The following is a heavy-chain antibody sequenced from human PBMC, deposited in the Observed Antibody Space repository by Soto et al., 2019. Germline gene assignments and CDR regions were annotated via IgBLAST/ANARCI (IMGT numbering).Heavy chain of an antibody. CDR2: TYYRSKWYN. CDR3: VQAAGYSSSWCFDY. CDR1: GDSGSSNSAS. J-gene: IGHJ4*02. D-gene: IGHD6-13*01. Sequence: SQTLSLTCAISGDSGSSNSASWNWIRQSPSRGLEWLGRTYYRSKWYNDYAVSVKSRITINPDTSKNQFSLQLNSVTPEDTAVYYCVQAAGYSSSWCFDYWGQGTLVTVSS. V-gene: IGHV6-1*01.